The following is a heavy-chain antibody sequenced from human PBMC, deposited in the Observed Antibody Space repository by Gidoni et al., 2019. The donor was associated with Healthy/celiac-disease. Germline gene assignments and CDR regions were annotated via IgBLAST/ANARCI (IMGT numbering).Heavy chain of an antibody. V-gene: IGHV4-34*01. CDR3: ARGYCSGGSCYSTRYYYGMDV. J-gene: IGHJ6*02. D-gene: IGHD2-15*01. Sequence: QVQLQQWGAGLLKPSEPLSLTCAVYGGSFIGYSWRWIRQPPGKGLEWLGEINHSGSTNYNPSLKSRVTISVDTSKNQFSLKMSYVTAADTAVYYCARGYCSGGSCYSTRYYYGMDVWGQGTTVTFSS. CDR2: INHSGST. CDR1: GGSFIGYS.